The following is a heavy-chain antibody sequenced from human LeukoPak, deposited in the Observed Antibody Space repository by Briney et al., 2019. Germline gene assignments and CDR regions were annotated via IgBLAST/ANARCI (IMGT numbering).Heavy chain of an antibody. Sequence: GGSLRLSCAASGFTFSSYEMNWVRQAPGKGLEWVSYISSSGSTIYYADSVKGRFTISRDNAKNSLYLQMNSLRAEDTAVYYCARDLDYSDYDSSAYKTDPDYWGQGTLVTVSS. V-gene: IGHV3-48*03. CDR2: ISSSGSTI. CDR1: GFTFSSYE. CDR3: ARDLDYSDYDSSAYKTDPDY. J-gene: IGHJ4*02. D-gene: IGHD3-22*01.